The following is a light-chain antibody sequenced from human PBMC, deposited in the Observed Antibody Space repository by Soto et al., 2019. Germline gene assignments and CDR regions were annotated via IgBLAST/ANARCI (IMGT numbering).Light chain of an antibody. CDR1: QSVRIN. CDR2: GAS. CDR3: QEYINWPSLT. V-gene: IGKV3-15*01. Sequence: EIVMTQSPATLSVSPGERATLSGRASQSVRINLAWYQQKPGQGPRLLIFGASTRATNIPARFSGSGSGTEFTLTISSLQSEDFAVYYGQEYINWPSLTFCGVTKVDIK. J-gene: IGKJ4*01.